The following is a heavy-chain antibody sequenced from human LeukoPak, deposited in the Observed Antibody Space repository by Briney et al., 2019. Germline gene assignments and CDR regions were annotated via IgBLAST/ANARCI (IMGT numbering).Heavy chain of an antibody. CDR2: ISGDSRYI. Sequence: GGSLRLSCAVSGFTVSSNYMSWVRQAPGKGPEWVSAISGDSRYIYYADSVKGRFTISRDNAKNPLYLQMDSLRAEDTALYYCARHYGSTRRFDYWGQGTLVTVSS. J-gene: IGHJ4*02. D-gene: IGHD3-10*01. CDR1: GFTVSSNY. V-gene: IGHV3-21*01. CDR3: ARHYGSTRRFDY.